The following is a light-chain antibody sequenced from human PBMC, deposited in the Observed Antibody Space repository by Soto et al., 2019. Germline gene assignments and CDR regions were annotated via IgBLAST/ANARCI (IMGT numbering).Light chain of an antibody. Sequence: AIRMTQSPSSLSASTGDRVTITCRASQGISSYLAWYQQKPGKAPKLLIYAASTLQSGVPSRFSGSGSGTDFTLTISCLQSEDFATYYWQQYYSYPLTFGQGTKVEIK. J-gene: IGKJ1*01. CDR3: QQYYSYPLT. CDR1: QGISSY. CDR2: AAS. V-gene: IGKV1-8*01.